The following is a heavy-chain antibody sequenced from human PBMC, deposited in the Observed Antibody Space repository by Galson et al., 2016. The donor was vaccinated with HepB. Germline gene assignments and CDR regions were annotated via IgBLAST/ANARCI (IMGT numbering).Heavy chain of an antibody. Sequence: QSGAEVKKPGESLKISCKGSEYGFSNYWIGWLRQMPGESLEWMGIIYPGDSDTRYSPSFQGQVTIPADKSFSTAYLQWDSLKASDTAMYYCAKLTSGSGFDYWGQGTLVTVSS. CDR2: IYPGDSDT. V-gene: IGHV5-51*01. CDR1: EYGFSNYW. CDR3: AKLTSGSGFDY. J-gene: IGHJ4*02. D-gene: IGHD1-26*01.